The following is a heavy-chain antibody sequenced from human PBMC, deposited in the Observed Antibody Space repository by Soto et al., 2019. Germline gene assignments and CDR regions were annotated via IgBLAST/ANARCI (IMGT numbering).Heavy chain of an antibody. Sequence: ETLSLTCAVYGGSFSGYYWSWIRQPPGKGLEGIGEINHSGSTNYNPSLKSRVTISVDTSKNKFSLKLSSVTAADTAVYYCAREQLTGNDAFDIWGQGTMVTVSS. CDR1: GGSFSGYY. D-gene: IGHD7-27*01. CDR2: INHSGST. J-gene: IGHJ3*02. CDR3: AREQLTGNDAFDI. V-gene: IGHV4-34*01.